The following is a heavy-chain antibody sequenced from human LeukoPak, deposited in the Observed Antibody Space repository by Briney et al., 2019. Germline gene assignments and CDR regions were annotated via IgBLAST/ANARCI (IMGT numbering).Heavy chain of an antibody. V-gene: IGHV4-34*01. CDR1: GGSFSGYH. D-gene: IGHD3-3*01. CDR2: INHSGST. Sequence: SETLSLTCAVYGGSFSGYHWSWIRQPPGKGLEWIGEINHSGSTNYNPSLKSRVTISVDTSKNQFSLKLSSVTAADTAVYYCARGGKGYYDFWSGYYPSYFDYWGQGTLVTVSS. J-gene: IGHJ4*02. CDR3: ARGGKGYYDFWSGYYPSYFDY.